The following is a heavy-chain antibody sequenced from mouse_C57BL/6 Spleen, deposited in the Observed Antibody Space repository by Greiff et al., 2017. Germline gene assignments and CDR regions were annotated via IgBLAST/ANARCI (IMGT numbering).Heavy chain of an antibody. J-gene: IGHJ2*01. D-gene: IGHD2-4*01. CDR2: INPSSGYT. CDR1: GYTFTSYT. CDR3: ARCDYEVYFDY. V-gene: IGHV1-4*01. Sequence: VQLQQSGAELARPGASVKMSCKASGYTFTSYTMHWVKQRPGQGLEWIGYINPSSGYTKYNQKFKDKATLTADKSSSTAYMQLSSLTSEDSAVYYCARCDYEVYFDYWGQGTTLTVSS.